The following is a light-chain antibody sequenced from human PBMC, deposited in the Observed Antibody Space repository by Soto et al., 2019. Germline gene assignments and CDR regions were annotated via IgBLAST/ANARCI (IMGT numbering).Light chain of an antibody. Sequence: AIQMTQSPSSLSASVGDRVTITCRASQDIGNDLAWYQQRPGKAPKLLIYAASSLQSGVPSRFSGSGSGTDFTLTISSLQPEDFATYYCQQANSFLTFGGGTEVEIK. V-gene: IGKV1-6*01. CDR3: QQANSFLT. CDR2: AAS. CDR1: QDIGND. J-gene: IGKJ4*01.